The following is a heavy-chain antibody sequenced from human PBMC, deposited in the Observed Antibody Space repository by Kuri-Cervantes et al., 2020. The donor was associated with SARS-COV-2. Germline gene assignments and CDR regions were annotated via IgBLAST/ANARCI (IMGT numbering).Heavy chain of an antibody. J-gene: IGHJ6*03. CDR3: AKIRAAAGTPDYYYMDV. V-gene: IGHV3-23*01. D-gene: IGHD6-13*01. CDR2: ISGSGGST. Sequence: GESLKISCAASGFTVSSNYTSWVRQAPGKGLEWVSAISGSGGSTYYADSVKGRFTISRDNSKNTLYLQMSSLRAEDTAVYYCAKIRAAAGTPDYYYMDVWGKGTTVTVSS. CDR1: GFTVSSNY.